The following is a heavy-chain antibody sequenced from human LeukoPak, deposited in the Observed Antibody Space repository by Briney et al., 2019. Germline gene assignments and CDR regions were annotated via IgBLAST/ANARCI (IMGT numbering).Heavy chain of an antibody. CDR3: ARRGMGSSSWVGLYYYMDV. V-gene: IGHV4-34*01. Sequence: SETLSLTCAVYGGSFSGYYWSWIRQPPGKGLEWIGEINHSGSTNYNPSLKSRVTISVDTPKNQFSLKLSSVTAADTAVYYCARRGMGSSSWVGLYYYMDVWGKGTTVTVSS. J-gene: IGHJ6*03. D-gene: IGHD6-6*01. CDR1: GGSFSGYY. CDR2: INHSGST.